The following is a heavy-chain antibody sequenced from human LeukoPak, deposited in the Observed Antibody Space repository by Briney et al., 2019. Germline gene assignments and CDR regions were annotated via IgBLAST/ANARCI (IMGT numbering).Heavy chain of an antibody. CDR2: ISGSGGST. J-gene: IGHJ4*02. CDR3: AKTFGYSYGRGYFDY. V-gene: IGHV3-23*01. CDR1: GFTFSSYA. D-gene: IGHD5-18*01. Sequence: GGSLRLSCAASGFTFSSYAMSWVRQAPGKGLECVSAISGSGGSTYYADSVKGRFTISRDNSKNTLYLQMNSLRAEDTAVYYCAKTFGYSYGRGYFDYWGQGTLVTVSS.